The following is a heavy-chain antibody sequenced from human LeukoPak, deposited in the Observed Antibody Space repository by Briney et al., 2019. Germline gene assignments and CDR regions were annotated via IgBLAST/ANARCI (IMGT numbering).Heavy chain of an antibody. CDR1: GGSFGSHY. Sequence: SETLSLTCAVYGGSFGSHYWSWIRQPPGKGLEWIGEINHSGSTNYNPSLKSRVTISVDTSKNQFSLKLSSVTAADTAVYYCARVKIRWFGPKRVYYGMDVWGQGTTVTVSS. V-gene: IGHV4-34*01. D-gene: IGHD3-10*01. J-gene: IGHJ6*02. CDR3: ARVKIRWFGPKRVYYGMDV. CDR2: INHSGST.